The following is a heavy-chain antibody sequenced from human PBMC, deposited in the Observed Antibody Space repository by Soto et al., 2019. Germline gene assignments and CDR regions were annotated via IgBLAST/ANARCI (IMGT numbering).Heavy chain of an antibody. CDR2: ISGSGGST. CDR3: AKVSRSCSGSFHYYFDY. J-gene: IGHJ4*02. Sequence: TGGSLRLSCAASGFTFSSYAMSWVRQAPGKGLEWVSAISGSGGSTYYADSVKGRFTISRDNSKNTLYLQMNSLRAEDTAVYYCAKVSRSCSGSFHYYFDYWGQGTMVTVSS. D-gene: IGHD1-26*01. CDR1: GFTFSSYA. V-gene: IGHV3-23*01.